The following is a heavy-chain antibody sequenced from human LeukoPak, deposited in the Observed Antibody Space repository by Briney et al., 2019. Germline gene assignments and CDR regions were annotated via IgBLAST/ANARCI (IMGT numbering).Heavy chain of an antibody. D-gene: IGHD6-13*01. CDR1: GFTFSSYW. CDR2: IKQDGSDK. Sequence: GGSLRLSCAASGFTFSSYWMSWVRQAPAKGLEWVANIKQDGSDKYYVDSVKGRFTISRDNAKNSLYLQMNSLRAEDTAVYYCARAPWAVAEFDFWGQGTLVTVSS. J-gene: IGHJ4*02. CDR3: ARAPWAVAEFDF. V-gene: IGHV3-7*03.